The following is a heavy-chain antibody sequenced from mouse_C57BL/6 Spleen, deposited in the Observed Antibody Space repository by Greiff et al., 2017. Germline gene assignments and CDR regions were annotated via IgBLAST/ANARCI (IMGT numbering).Heavy chain of an antibody. Sequence: QVQLQQPGAELVRPGSSVELSCKASGYTFTSYWMDWVKQRPGQGLEWIGNIYPSDSETHYNQKFKDKATLTVDKSSSTAYMQLSSLTSEYSAVYYCARGYGSSPYWYFDVWGTGTTVTVSS. J-gene: IGHJ1*03. CDR2: IYPSDSET. CDR3: ARGYGSSPYWYFDV. D-gene: IGHD1-1*01. CDR1: GYTFTSYW. V-gene: IGHV1-61*01.